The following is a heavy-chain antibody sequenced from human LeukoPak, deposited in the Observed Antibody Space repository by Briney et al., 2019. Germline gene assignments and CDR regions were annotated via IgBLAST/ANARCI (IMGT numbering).Heavy chain of an antibody. D-gene: IGHD1-26*01. V-gene: IGHV3-53*01. Sequence: QAGGSLRLSCAVSGPIVSTNYMSWVRQAPGKGLEWISILYVDENRYYADSVKGRFIISRDTSKNTLYLQMNSLRAEDTAMYYCVREDLGVDYWGQGTLVTVSS. CDR2: LYVDENR. CDR3: VREDLGVDY. J-gene: IGHJ4*02. CDR1: GPIVSTNY.